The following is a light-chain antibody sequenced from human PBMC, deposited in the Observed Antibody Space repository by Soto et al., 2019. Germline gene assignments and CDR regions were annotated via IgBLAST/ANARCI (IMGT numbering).Light chain of an antibody. CDR2: RNN. CDR1: SSNIGSNY. J-gene: IGLJ2*01. CDR3: AAWDDSLSVV. Sequence: QSVLTQPPSASGTPGQRVTISCSGSSSNIGSNYVYWYQQLPGTAPKLLIYRNNHRPSGVPDRFSGSKSGTSASLAISGLRSGDEADYYCAAWDDSLSVVFGGGTKLTVL. V-gene: IGLV1-47*01.